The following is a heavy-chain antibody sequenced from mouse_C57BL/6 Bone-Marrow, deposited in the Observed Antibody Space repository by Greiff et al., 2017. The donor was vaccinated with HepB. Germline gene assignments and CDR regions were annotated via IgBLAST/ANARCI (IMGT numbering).Heavy chain of an antibody. J-gene: IGHJ4*01. CDR2: IYPGSGNT. Sequence: QVQLQQSGAELVRPGASVKLSCKASGYTFTDYYINWVKQRPGQGLEWIARIYPGSGNTYYNEKFKGKATLTAEKSSSTAYMQLSSLTSEDSAVYFCAREGVTTDPYAMDYWGQGTSVTVSS. V-gene: IGHV1-76*01. CDR3: AREGVTTDPYAMDY. D-gene: IGHD1-1*01. CDR1: GYTFTDYY.